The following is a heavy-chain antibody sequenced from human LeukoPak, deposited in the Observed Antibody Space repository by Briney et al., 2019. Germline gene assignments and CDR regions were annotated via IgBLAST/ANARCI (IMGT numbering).Heavy chain of an antibody. CDR2: IYTSGST. Sequence: SETLSLTCTVSGGSISSGSYYWSWIRQPAGKGLEWIGRIYTSGSTNYNPSLKSRVTISVDTSKNQFSLKLSSVTAADTAVYYCARTGMVRGVPYYYYMDVWGKGTTVTVSS. CDR1: GGSISSGSYY. CDR3: ARTGMVRGVPYYYYMDV. J-gene: IGHJ6*03. D-gene: IGHD3-10*01. V-gene: IGHV4-61*02.